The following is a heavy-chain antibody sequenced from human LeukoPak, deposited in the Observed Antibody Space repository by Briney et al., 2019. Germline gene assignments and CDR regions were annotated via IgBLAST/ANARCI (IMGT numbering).Heavy chain of an antibody. CDR2: ISGTGVRT. CDR3: AKEGDSSGYSATGDF. Sequence: PGGSLRLSCVASGFTFSRHAMSWVRQAPGKGLEWVSTISGTGVRTFYADSVMGRFTISKDNSKNTLYLQMNSLRAEDPAVYYCAKEGDSSGYSATGDFWGQGTLVTVSS. J-gene: IGHJ4*02. D-gene: IGHD3-22*01. V-gene: IGHV3-23*01. CDR1: GFTFSRHA.